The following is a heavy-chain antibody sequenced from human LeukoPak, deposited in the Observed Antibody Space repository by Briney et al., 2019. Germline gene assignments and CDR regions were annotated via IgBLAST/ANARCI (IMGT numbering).Heavy chain of an antibody. V-gene: IGHV3-30*04. CDR2: ISYDGRNN. Sequence: GTSLRLSCAASGFTFSSYVMHWVRQAPGKGLEWVAFISYDGRNNYYADSVKGRFTISRDNSKNTLYLQMNSLKPKDTAVYYCARGGEFQLLYGSDYWGQGTLVSVSS. CDR3: ARGGEFQLLYGSDY. D-gene: IGHD2-2*02. J-gene: IGHJ4*02. CDR1: GFTFSSYV.